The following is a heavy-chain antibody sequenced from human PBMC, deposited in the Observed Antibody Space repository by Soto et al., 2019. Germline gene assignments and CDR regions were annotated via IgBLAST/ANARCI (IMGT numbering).Heavy chain of an antibody. CDR3: ARERITMVRGVINSNDAFDI. CDR1: GFTFSSYW. Sequence: GGSLRLSCAASGFTFSSYWMSWVRQAPGKGLEWVANIKQDGSEKYYVDSVKGRFTISRDNAKNSLYLKMNSLRAEDTAVYYFARERITMVRGVINSNDAFDIWGQGTMVTVSS. J-gene: IGHJ3*02. CDR2: IKQDGSEK. V-gene: IGHV3-7*01. D-gene: IGHD3-10*01.